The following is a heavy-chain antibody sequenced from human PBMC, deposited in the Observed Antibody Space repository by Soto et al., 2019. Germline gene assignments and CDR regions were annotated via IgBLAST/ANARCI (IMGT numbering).Heavy chain of an antibody. CDR1: GSSISCADYY. V-gene: IGHV4-31*03. D-gene: IGHD3-10*01. CDR3: ARTRGSSFFDF. CDR2: IFYSGTS. J-gene: IGHJ4*02. Sequence: PSETLSLTCNVSGSSISCADYYWSWIRQFPGKGLEWIGYIFYSGTSYYNYNSSLKSRLFMSLDPSKNSFYLKLTSVTAADTAVYYCARTRGSSFFDFWGPGTLVTVSS.